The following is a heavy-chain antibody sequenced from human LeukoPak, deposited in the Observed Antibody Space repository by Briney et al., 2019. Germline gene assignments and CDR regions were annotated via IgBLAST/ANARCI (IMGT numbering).Heavy chain of an antibody. Sequence: ASVKVSCKASGYTFTSCYMHWVRQAPGQGLEWMGIINPSGGSTSYAQRFQGRVTLTRDTSLSTAYMELSNLRSDDTAVYYCARDEVVAAPNYFGMVVWGQGTTVSVSS. CDR1: GYTFTSCY. CDR3: ARDEVVAAPNYFGMVV. CDR2: INPSGGST. D-gene: IGHD2-15*01. J-gene: IGHJ6*02. V-gene: IGHV1-46*01.